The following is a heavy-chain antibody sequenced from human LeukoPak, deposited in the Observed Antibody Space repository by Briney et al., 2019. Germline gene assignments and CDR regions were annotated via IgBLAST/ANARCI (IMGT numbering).Heavy chain of an antibody. CDR1: GFTVSSNY. V-gene: IGHV3-66*02. Sequence: GGSLRLSCAASGFTVSSNYMSWVRQAPGKGLEWVSVIYSGGSTYYADSVKGRFTISRDNSKNTLYLQMNSLRAEDTAVYYCARASGLSHYYYMDVWGKGTTVTVSS. CDR3: ARASGLSHYYYMDV. D-gene: IGHD3-22*01. CDR2: IYSGGST. J-gene: IGHJ6*03.